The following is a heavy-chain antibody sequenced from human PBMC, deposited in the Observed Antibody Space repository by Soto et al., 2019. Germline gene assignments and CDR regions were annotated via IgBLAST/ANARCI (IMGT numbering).Heavy chain of an antibody. D-gene: IGHD6-19*01. J-gene: IGHJ6*02. Sequence: SETLSLTCAVSGGSISSSNWWSWVRQPPGKGLEWIGEIYHSGSTNCNPSLKSRVTISVDKSKNQFSLKLSSVTAADTAVYYCARDTQWLVPTGYYYGMDVWGQGTTVTVSS. V-gene: IGHV4-4*02. CDR2: IYHSGST. CDR1: GGSISSSNW. CDR3: ARDTQWLVPTGYYYGMDV.